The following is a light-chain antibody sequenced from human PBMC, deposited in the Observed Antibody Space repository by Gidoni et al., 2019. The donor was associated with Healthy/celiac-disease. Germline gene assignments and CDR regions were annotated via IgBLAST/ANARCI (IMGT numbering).Light chain of an antibody. CDR2: DVR. CDR1: SSDVGGYNY. V-gene: IGLV2-14*03. CDR3: SSYTSSSTLGGV. Sequence: QSALTQPASVSGSPGQSITISCTGTSSDVGGYNYVSWYQQHPGKAPKLMIYDVRNRPSGVSNLFSGSKSGNTASLTISGLQAEDEADYYCSSYTSSSTLGGVFGTGTKVTVL. J-gene: IGLJ1*01.